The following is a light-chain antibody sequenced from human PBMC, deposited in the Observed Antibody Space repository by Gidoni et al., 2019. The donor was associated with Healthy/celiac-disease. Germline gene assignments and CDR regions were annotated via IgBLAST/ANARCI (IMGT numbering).Light chain of an antibody. CDR2: GAS. CDR1: QSVSSSY. CDR3: QQYGSSPLT. Sequence: EIALTQSPGTLSLSPGERATLSCRASQSVSSSYLAWYQQKPGQAPRLLIYGASSRATGIPDRFSGSGSGTDFTRTSSRLEPEDLAVYYCQQYGSSPLTFGGGTKVEIK. J-gene: IGKJ4*01. V-gene: IGKV3-20*01.